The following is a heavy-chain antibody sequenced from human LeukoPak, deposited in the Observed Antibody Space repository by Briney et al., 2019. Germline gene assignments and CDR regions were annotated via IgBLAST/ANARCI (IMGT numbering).Heavy chain of an antibody. J-gene: IGHJ4*02. CDR1: GFTLSSFW. Sequence: PGGSLRLSCATSGFTLSSFWMHWVRQPPGKGLVWVSRINSDGTDTNYADSAKGRFTISRDNTKNTVYLQMNSLGAEDTAVYYCARGAWGSSVHFDNRGQGALVTVSS. V-gene: IGHV3-74*01. D-gene: IGHD3-16*01. CDR3: ARGAWGSSVHFDN. CDR2: INSDGTDT.